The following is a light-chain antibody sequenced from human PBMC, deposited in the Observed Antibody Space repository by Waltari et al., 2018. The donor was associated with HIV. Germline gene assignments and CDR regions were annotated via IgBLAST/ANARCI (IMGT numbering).Light chain of an antibody. J-gene: IGLJ2*01. CDR1: ALSSHF. V-gene: IGLV3-25*03. CDR2: KDN. Sequence: SYELTQAPSVSVSPGQTAKITCSGDALSSHFVFWYQQKSGQAPRMMIFKDNEWPSGIPARFSAASSGSTSTLTISGVQAEDEADYYCQAGHNSDSIFGGGTKLTVL. CDR3: QAGHNSDSI.